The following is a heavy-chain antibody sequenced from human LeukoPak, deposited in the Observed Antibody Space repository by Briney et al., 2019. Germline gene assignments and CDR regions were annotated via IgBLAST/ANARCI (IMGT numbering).Heavy chain of an antibody. D-gene: IGHD5-12*01. CDR2: IYYSGST. J-gene: IGHJ3*02. Sequence: PSETLSLTCTVSGGSISSYYWSWIRQPPGKGLEWIGYIYYSGSTNYNPSLKSRVAISVDTSKNQFSLKLSSVTAADTAVYYCARRKGYSGYDYAENAFDIWGQGTMVTVSS. CDR1: GGSISSYY. V-gene: IGHV4-59*08. CDR3: ARRKGYSGYDYAENAFDI.